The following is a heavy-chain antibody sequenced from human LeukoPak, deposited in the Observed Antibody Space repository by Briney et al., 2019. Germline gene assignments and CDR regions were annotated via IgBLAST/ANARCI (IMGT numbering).Heavy chain of an antibody. CDR3: ARARTVDQYYDFWSGYYRDYYYGMDV. CDR1: GGSISSSNW. D-gene: IGHD3-3*01. CDR2: IYHSGST. Sequence: SGTLSLTCAVSGGSISSSNWWSWVRQPPGKGLEWIGEIYHSGSTNYNPSLKSRVTISVDKSKNQFSLKLSSVTAADTAVYYCARARTVDQYYDFWSGYYRDYYYGMDVWAKGPRSPSP. J-gene: IGHJ6*02. V-gene: IGHV4-4*02.